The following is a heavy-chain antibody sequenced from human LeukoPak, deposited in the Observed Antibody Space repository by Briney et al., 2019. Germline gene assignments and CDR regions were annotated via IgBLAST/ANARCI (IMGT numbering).Heavy chain of an antibody. Sequence: ASVKVSCKASGYTFTGYYMHWVRQAPGQGLEWMGWINPNSGGTNYAQKFQGRVTMTRDTSISTAYMELSRLRSDDTAVYYCARDARVQKWFGELLKTTTYYFDYWGQGTLVTVSS. J-gene: IGHJ4*02. CDR2: INPNSGGT. D-gene: IGHD3-10*01. CDR1: GYTFTGYY. V-gene: IGHV1-2*02. CDR3: ARDARVQKWFGELLKTTTYYFDY.